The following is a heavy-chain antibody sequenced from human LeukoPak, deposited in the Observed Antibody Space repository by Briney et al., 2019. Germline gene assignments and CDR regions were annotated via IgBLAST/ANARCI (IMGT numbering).Heavy chain of an antibody. Sequence: GGSLRLSCAASGFSFGTFWMHWVRQAPGKGLEWVSRLNTDGTSTNYADSVKGRFTISRDNAKNTLYLQMNSLRAEDTSMYYCVRAPPMVRGITPPFDHWGQGTLVTVYS. CDR2: LNTDGTST. CDR1: GFSFGTFW. D-gene: IGHD3-10*01. J-gene: IGHJ4*02. CDR3: VRAPPMVRGITPPFDH. V-gene: IGHV3-74*01.